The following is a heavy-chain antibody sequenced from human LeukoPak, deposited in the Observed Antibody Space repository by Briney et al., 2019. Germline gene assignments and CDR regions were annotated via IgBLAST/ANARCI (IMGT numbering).Heavy chain of an antibody. V-gene: IGHV3-64*01. CDR1: GFTYSSYA. Sequence: GGSLRLSCAASGFTYSSYAMHWVRQAPGKGLEYVSAISSNGGSTSYANSVKGRFTISRDNSKNTLYLQMTSLRAEDTAVYYCTSDTVNTAVGIDYWGQGTLVTVSS. J-gene: IGHJ4*02. CDR2: ISSNGGST. D-gene: IGHD5-18*01. CDR3: TSDTVNTAVGIDY.